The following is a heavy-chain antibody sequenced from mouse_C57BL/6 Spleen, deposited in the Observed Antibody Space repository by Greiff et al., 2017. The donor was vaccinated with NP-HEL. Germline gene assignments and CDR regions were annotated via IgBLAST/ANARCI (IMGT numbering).Heavy chain of an antibody. Sequence: QVHVKQSGAELVRPGASVKLSCKASGYTFTDYYINWVKQRPGQGLEWIARIYPGSGNTYYNEKVKGKATLTAEKSSSTADMQLSSLTSEDSAVYFCARDYSNPAWFAYWGQGTLVTVSA. D-gene: IGHD2-5*01. V-gene: IGHV1-76*01. J-gene: IGHJ3*01. CDR2: IYPGSGNT. CDR3: ARDYSNPAWFAY. CDR1: GYTFTDYY.